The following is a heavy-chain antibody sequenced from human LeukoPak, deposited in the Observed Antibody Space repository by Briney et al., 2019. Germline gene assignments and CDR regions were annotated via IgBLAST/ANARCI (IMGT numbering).Heavy chain of an antibody. CDR1: GFTFSSYW. D-gene: IGHD1-20*01. Sequence: GGSLRLSCAASGFTFSSYWMSWVRQAPGKGLEWVANIKRDGSEKYYVDSVKGRFTISRDNAQNSLYLQMNSLRAEDTAVYYCGRVPIITGIDYWGQGTLVIVSS. V-gene: IGHV3-7*01. CDR3: GRVPIITGIDY. CDR2: IKRDGSEK. J-gene: IGHJ4*02.